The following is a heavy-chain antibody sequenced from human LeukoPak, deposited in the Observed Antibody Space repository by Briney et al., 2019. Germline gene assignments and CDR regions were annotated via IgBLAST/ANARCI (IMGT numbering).Heavy chain of an antibody. Sequence: GGSLRLSRAASGFTFSTYSMNWVSQAPAKGLECVSYISSSSSTIYYADSVKGRFTISRDNAKNSLYLQMNSLRDEDTAVYYCARDYYYDSSGPLDYWGQGTLVTVSS. CDR2: ISSSSSTI. D-gene: IGHD3-22*01. CDR1: GFTFSTYS. V-gene: IGHV3-48*02. J-gene: IGHJ4*02. CDR3: ARDYYYDSSGPLDY.